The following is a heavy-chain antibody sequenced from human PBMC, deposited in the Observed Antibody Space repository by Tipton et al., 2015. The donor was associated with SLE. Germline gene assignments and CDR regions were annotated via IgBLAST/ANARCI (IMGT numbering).Heavy chain of an antibody. Sequence: TLSLTCSVSGGSINVYYWSWVRQPPGKGLEWIGYVSYSGSTNCNPSLQSRVTISVDTSKNQFSLKLRSVTAADTAVYYCARLPDYFDHWGQGALVTVSS. V-gene: IGHV4-59*01. CDR2: VSYSGST. CDR3: ARLPDYFDH. CDR1: GGSINVYY. J-gene: IGHJ4*02.